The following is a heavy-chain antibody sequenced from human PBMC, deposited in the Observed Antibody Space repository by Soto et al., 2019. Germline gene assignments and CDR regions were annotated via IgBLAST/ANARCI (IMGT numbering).Heavy chain of an antibody. Sequence: SGGSLRLSCAASGFTFSSYGMHWVRQAPGRALEWVAVISYDGANKYYANSVMGRFTISRDNSKNTLDLQMNSLRAEDTAVYYCAKDSSYGSGTYYNVLSSFDWFDPWGQGTLVTVSS. J-gene: IGHJ5*02. CDR3: AKDSSYGSGTYYNVLSSFDWFDP. CDR1: GFTFSSYG. V-gene: IGHV3-30*18. CDR2: ISYDGANK. D-gene: IGHD3-10*01.